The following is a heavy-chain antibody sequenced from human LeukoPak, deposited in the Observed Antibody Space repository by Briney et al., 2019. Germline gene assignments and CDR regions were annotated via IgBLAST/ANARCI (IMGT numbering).Heavy chain of an antibody. CDR1: GYSISGGYY. J-gene: IGHJ4*02. CDR3: ARQNSNRIFDY. D-gene: IGHD4-11*01. Sequence: SETLSLTCAVSGYSISGGYYWGWIRQPPVKGLEWIGSIYHSGSTYYNPSLKSRVTISVDTSKNQFSLKLSSVTAADTAVYYCARQNSNRIFDYWGQGTLVTVSS. V-gene: IGHV4-38-2*01. CDR2: IYHSGST.